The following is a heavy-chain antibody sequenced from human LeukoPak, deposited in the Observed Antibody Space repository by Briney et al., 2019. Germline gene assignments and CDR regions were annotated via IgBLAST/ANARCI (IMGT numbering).Heavy chain of an antibody. V-gene: IGHV1-46*01. D-gene: IGHD6-19*01. CDR1: EYTFTSYY. CDR3: ARDRGLLYGSSGCLDS. Sequence: ASVKVSCKAPEYTFTSYYMHWVRQAPGQGLEWMGLNNPSSGTTSYTQKFQGRVTMTRDTSTSTVYMELSSLTSEDTAVYYCARDRGLLYGSSGCLDSWGQGTLVTVSS. CDR2: NNPSSGTT. J-gene: IGHJ4*02.